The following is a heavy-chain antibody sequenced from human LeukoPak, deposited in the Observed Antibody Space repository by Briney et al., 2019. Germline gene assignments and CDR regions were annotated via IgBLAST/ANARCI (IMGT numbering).Heavy chain of an antibody. CDR3: ARRLAGGDAFDI. D-gene: IGHD6-19*01. CDR2: IYYSGST. CDR1: GGSISSSSYY. Sequence: SETLSLTCTVSGGSISSSSYYWGCIRQPPGKGLECIGSIYYSGSTYYNPSLKSRVTISVDTSKNQFSLKLGSVTAADTAVYYCARRLAGGDAFDIWGQGTMVTVSS. V-gene: IGHV4-39*01. J-gene: IGHJ3*02.